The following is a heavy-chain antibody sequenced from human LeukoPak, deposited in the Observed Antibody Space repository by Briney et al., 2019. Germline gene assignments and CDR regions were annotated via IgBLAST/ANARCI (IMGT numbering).Heavy chain of an antibody. Sequence: GGSLRLSCAASGFTFSSYNMNWVRQAPGKGLEWVSSISSSSSYMYYADSVKGRFTISRDNAKNSLYLQMNSLRAEDTAVYYCAGGPSGGGFLGQGTPVTVSS. D-gene: IGHD3-10*01. CDR3: AGGPSGGGF. CDR2: ISSSSSYM. CDR1: GFTFSSYN. V-gene: IGHV3-21*01. J-gene: IGHJ6*01.